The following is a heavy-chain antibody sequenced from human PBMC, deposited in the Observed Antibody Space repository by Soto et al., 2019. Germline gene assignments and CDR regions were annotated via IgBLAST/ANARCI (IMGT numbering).Heavy chain of an antibody. Sequence: SETLSLTCTVSGDSISAYSWSWVRQPPGKGLEWIGNIHYNGNTKYNPSLKSRVSMSVDTSKNQFSLRLISVTAADTAIYFCARGVFGVVLFDYWGQGTLVTVSS. CDR1: GDSISAYS. CDR2: IHYNGNT. V-gene: IGHV4-59*01. D-gene: IGHD3-3*01. J-gene: IGHJ4*02. CDR3: ARGVFGVVLFDY.